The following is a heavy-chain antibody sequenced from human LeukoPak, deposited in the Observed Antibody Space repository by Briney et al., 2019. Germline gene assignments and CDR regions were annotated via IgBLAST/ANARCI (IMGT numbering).Heavy chain of an antibody. CDR1: GGSFSGYY. V-gene: IGHV4-34*01. J-gene: IGHJ4*02. CDR3: ARVRYYYDSSGYWYYFDY. Sequence: PSETLSLTCAVYGGSFSGYYWSWIRQPPGKGLEWIGEINHSGSTNYNPSLKSRVTISVDTSKNQFSLKLSSVTAADTAVYYCARVRYYYDSSGYWYYFDYWGQGTLVTVSS. CDR2: INHSGST. D-gene: IGHD3-22*01.